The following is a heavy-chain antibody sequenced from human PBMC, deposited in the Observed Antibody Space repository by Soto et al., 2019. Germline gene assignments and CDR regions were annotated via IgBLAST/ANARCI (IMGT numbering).Heavy chain of an antibody. CDR2: IYYSGST. CDR3: ARGGRQCLDGMDV. D-gene: IGHD6-19*01. J-gene: IGHJ6*02. CDR1: GGSISSYY. Sequence: SETLSLTCTVSGGSISSYYWSWIRQPPGKGLEWIGYIYYSGSTNYNPSLKSRVTISVDTSKNQFSLKLSSVTAADTAVYYCARGGRQCLDGMDVWGQGTTVTVSS. V-gene: IGHV4-59*01.